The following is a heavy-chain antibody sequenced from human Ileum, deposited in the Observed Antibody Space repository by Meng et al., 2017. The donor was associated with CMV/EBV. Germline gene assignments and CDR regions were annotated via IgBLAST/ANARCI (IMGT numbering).Heavy chain of an antibody. CDR2: INSDGSST. CDR3: ARDWGSVGIYNWFDP. D-gene: IGHD3-16*01. Sequence: GGSLRLSCAASGFTFSSYWMHWVRQAPGKGLVWVSRINSDGSSTSYADSVKGRFAISRDNSENTLYLQMSSLRAEDTAVYYCARDWGSVGIYNWFDPWGQGTLVTVSS. V-gene: IGHV3-74*01. CDR1: GFTFSSYW. J-gene: IGHJ5*02.